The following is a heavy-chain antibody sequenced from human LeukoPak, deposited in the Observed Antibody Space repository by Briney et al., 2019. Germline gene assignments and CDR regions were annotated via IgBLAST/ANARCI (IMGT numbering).Heavy chain of an antibody. V-gene: IGHV3-21*01. D-gene: IGHD3-22*01. CDR3: AKGLEVIADSSGYDY. CDR2: ISTSSSYI. J-gene: IGHJ4*02. CDR1: GFTFSSYN. Sequence: KAGGSLRLSCAASGFTFSSYNMNWVRQAPGKGLEWVSSISTSSSYIYYADSVKGRFTISRDNAKNSLYLQMNRLRAEDTAVYYCAKGLEVIADSSGYDYWGQGTLVTVSS.